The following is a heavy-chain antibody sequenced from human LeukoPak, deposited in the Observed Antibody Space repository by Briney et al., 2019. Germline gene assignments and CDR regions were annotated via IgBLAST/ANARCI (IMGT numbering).Heavy chain of an antibody. CDR2: ISGSGGST. Sequence: GGSLRLSCAASGFTFSSYAMSWVRQAPGKGLEWVSAISGSGGSTYYADSVKGRFTISRDNSKKTLYLQSNSLRADDRAVYDCAKEKNYDFWSGYPNPFDYWGQGTLVTVSS. V-gene: IGHV3-23*01. D-gene: IGHD3-3*01. CDR1: GFTFSSYA. CDR3: AKEKNYDFWSGYPNPFDY. J-gene: IGHJ4*02.